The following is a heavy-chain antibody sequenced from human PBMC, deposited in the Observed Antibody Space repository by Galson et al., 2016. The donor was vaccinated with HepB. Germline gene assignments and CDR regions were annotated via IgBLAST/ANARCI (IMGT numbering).Heavy chain of an antibody. CDR1: GFTFSDYY. J-gene: IGHJ4*02. Sequence: SLRLSCAASGFTFSDYYMSWIRQAPGKGLEWVSFISGSGFSTNYAGSVRGRFTISRDIAKNSVHLEMNNLRAEDTAVYYCARAYGDYAHTDYWGQGTLVTVSS. CDR3: ARAYGDYAHTDY. CDR2: ISGSGFST. D-gene: IGHD4-17*01. V-gene: IGHV3-11*06.